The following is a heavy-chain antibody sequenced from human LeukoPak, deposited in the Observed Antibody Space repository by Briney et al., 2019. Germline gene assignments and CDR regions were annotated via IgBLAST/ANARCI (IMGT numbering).Heavy chain of an antibody. CDR3: ARGPVYGSGSYYRRYYYYYMDV. V-gene: IGHV4-34*01. J-gene: IGHJ6*03. D-gene: IGHD3-10*01. CDR2: VNHSGST. CDR1: GGSFSDYY. Sequence: SETLSLTCVVSGGSFSDYYWNWIRQPPGAGLEWTGEVNHSGSTNDNPSNKRRVNISIDTSKNQFSLKLRSVTAADTAVYYCARGPVYGSGSYYRRYYYYYMDVWGKGTTVTVSS.